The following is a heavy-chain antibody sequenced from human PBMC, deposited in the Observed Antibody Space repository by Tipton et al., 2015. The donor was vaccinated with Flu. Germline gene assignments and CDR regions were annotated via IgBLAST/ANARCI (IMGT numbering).Heavy chain of an antibody. D-gene: IGHD2-2*01. J-gene: IGHJ3*02. V-gene: IGHV3-7*03. Sequence: SLRLSCAASGFTFSSYWMHWVRQAPGKGLEWVANIKQDGSEKYYVDSVKGRFTISRDNAKNSLYLQMNSLRAEDTAVYYCAKRYCSSTTCYIPDAFDIWGQGTMVTVSS. CDR1: GFTFSSYW. CDR3: AKRYCSSTTCYIPDAFDI. CDR2: IKQDGSEK.